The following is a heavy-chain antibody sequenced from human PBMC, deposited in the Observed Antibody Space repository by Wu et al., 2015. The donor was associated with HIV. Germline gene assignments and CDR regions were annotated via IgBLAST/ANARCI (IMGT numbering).Heavy chain of an antibody. D-gene: IGHD3-10*01. Sequence: QVQLVQSGAEVKKPGSSVKVSCKASGGTFSSYAISWVRQAPGQRLEWMGWMAPSSGHIQPAQKFQGRIYMSTNNSAHTAYMELRSLKSDDTAVYYCAREGGPMVRGLDYWGQGTLVTVSS. CDR2: MAPSSGHI. CDR1: GGTFSSYA. CDR3: AREGGPMVRGLDY. J-gene: IGHJ4*02. V-gene: IGHV1-8*02.